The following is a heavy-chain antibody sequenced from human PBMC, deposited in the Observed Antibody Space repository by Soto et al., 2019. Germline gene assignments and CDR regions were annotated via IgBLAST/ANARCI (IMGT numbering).Heavy chain of an antibody. CDR2: ISGGGGST. V-gene: IGHV3-23*01. J-gene: IGHJ6*02. Sequence: EVQLLESGGGLVQPGGSLRLSCAASGFTFSSYAMSWVRQAPGKGLEWVSAISGGGGSTYYADSVKGRFTISRDNSKNTLYLQMNSLRAEDTAVYYCAKDLVGWPGGMDVWGQGTTVTVSS. CDR1: GFTFSSYA. D-gene: IGHD2-21*01. CDR3: AKDLVGWPGGMDV.